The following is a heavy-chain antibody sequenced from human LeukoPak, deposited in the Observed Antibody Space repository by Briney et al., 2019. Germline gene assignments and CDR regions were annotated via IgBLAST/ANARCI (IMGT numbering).Heavy chain of an antibody. V-gene: IGHV3-21*01. D-gene: IGHD6-19*01. CDR2: ISSSSSYI. Sequence: PGGSLRLSCAASGFTFSSYSMNWVRQAPGEGLEWVSSISSSSSYIYYADSVKGRFTISRDNAKNSLYLQMNSLRAEDTAVYYCARDWTPSSRWYLLPWDYWGQGTLVTVSS. CDR1: GFTFSSYS. J-gene: IGHJ4*02. CDR3: ARDWTPSSRWYLLPWDY.